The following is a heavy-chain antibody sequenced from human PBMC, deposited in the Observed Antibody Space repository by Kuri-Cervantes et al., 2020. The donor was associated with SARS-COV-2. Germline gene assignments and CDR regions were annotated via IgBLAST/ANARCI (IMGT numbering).Heavy chain of an antibody. CDR1: GFTFSSYS. CDR2: ISSSSSTI. V-gene: IGHV3-48*01. CDR3: AKDGYGDYEGGSYFDY. D-gene: IGHD4-17*01. Sequence: GGSLRLSCAASGFTFSSYSMNWVRQAPGKGLEWVSYISSSSSTIYYADSVKGRFTISRDNSKNTLYLQMNSLRAEDTAVYYCAKDGYGDYEGGSYFDYWGQGTLVTVSS. J-gene: IGHJ4*02.